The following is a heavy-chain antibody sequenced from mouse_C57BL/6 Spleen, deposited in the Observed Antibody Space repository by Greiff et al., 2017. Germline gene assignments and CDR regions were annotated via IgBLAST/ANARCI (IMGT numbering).Heavy chain of an antibody. J-gene: IGHJ2*01. Sequence: VKLQESGAELVKPGASVKISCKASGYAFSSYWMNWVKQRPGKGLEWIGQIYPGDGDTNYNGKFKGKATLTADKSSSTAYMQLSSLTSEDSAVYFCARPFTTVVATDYGGQGTTLTVSS. CDR3: ARPFTTVVATDY. D-gene: IGHD1-1*01. CDR1: GYAFSSYW. V-gene: IGHV1-80*01. CDR2: IYPGDGDT.